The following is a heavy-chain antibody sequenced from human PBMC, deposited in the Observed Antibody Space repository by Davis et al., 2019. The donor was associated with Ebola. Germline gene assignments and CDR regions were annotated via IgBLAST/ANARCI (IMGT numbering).Heavy chain of an antibody. CDR2: ISGSGGST. Sequence: PGGSLRLSCTDSVITFSSYAMIWVRQAPGKGLEWVSVISGSGGSTYYADSVKGRFTISRDNSKKTLYLQMNSLRAEDTAVYYCAKDYSSSWGAYYFDYWGQGTLVTVSS. CDR3: AKDYSSSWGAYYFDY. CDR1: VITFSSYA. D-gene: IGHD6-13*01. V-gene: IGHV3-23*01. J-gene: IGHJ4*02.